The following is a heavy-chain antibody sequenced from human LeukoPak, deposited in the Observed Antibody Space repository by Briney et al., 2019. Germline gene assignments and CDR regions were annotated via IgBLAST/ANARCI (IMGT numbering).Heavy chain of an antibody. CDR1: GYRFTSYG. CDR3: AREAVVAATSSYFFYYYGMDV. V-gene: IGHV1-18*01. J-gene: IGHJ6*02. CDR2: ISFYSGNT. Sequence: GASVKVSCKASGYRFTSYGISWVRQAPGQGLEWMGWISFYSGNTNYAPQLQGRVTMTTDTSTSTAYMELSRLRSDDTAVYYCAREAVVAATSSYFFYYYGMDVWGQGTTVTVSS. D-gene: IGHD2-15*01.